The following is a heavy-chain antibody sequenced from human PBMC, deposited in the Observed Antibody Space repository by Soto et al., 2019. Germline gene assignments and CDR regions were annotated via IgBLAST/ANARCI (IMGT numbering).Heavy chain of an antibody. J-gene: IGHJ4*02. CDR2: IYHSGST. Sequence: SETLSLTCAVSGYSISSGYYWGWIRQPPGKGLEWIGSIYHSGSTYYNPSLKSRVTISVDTSKNQFSLKLSSVTAADTAVYYCASALYYSDSSGLILSFDYWGQGTLVTVSS. CDR1: GYSISSGYY. V-gene: IGHV4-38-2*01. D-gene: IGHD3-22*01. CDR3: ASALYYSDSSGLILSFDY.